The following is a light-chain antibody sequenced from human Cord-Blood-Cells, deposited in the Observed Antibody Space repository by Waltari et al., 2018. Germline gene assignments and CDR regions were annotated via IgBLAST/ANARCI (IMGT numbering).Light chain of an antibody. CDR1: QDISNY. Sequence: DIQMTQSPSSLSASAGDRVTITCQASQDISNYLNWYQQKPGKAPKLLIYDASNLETGVPSRFSGSGSGTEFTFTISSLQPEDTATYYCQQYDNLPPRLTFGGGTKVEIK. J-gene: IGKJ4*01. CDR2: DAS. CDR3: QQYDNLPPRLT. V-gene: IGKV1-33*01.